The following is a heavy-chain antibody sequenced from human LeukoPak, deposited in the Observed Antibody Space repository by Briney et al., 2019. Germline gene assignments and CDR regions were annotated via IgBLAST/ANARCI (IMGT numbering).Heavy chain of an antibody. J-gene: IGHJ6*02. V-gene: IGHV1-69*13. CDR3: ATARQFSYYGLDV. D-gene: IGHD5-24*01. CDR1: GGTFSSYA. Sequence: SVKVSCKASGGTFSSYAISWVRQAPGQGLEWMGGIIPIFGTANYAQKFQGRVTITADESTSTAYMELSSLRSDDTAIYYCATARQFSYYGLDVWGQGTTVTVSS. CDR2: IIPIFGTA.